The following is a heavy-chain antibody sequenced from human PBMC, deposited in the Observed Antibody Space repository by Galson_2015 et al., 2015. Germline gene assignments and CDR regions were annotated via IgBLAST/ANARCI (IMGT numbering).Heavy chain of an antibody. CDR2: IFHAEST. D-gene: IGHD5-24*01. CDR1: GDSISSTNW. J-gene: IGHJ6*02. CDR3: ARRDGWNWGMGV. V-gene: IGHV4-4*02. Sequence: SETLSLTCAVSGDSISSTNWWSWVRQTPEKGLEWIGEIFHAESTNYNPSLKSRVTISLDMAKNQFSLKLSSVTAADTAVYYCARRDGWNWGMGVWGLGTTVTVSS.